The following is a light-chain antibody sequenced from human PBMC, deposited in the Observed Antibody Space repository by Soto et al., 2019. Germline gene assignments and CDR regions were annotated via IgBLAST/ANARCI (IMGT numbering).Light chain of an antibody. Sequence: QSVLTQAPSISGAPGQRVTISCTGSSSNIGAGYDVHWFQQFPGTAPRLLIHGNNNRPSGVPDRFSGSESGTSASLAIAGTQAGDQAIYYSKSFDSDLSAFVFGTGTKVTV. CDR1: SSNIGAGYD. V-gene: IGLV1-40*01. CDR3: KSFDSDLSAFV. CDR2: GNN. J-gene: IGLJ1*01.